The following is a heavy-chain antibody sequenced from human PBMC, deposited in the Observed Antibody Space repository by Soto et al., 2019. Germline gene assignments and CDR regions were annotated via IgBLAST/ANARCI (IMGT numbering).Heavy chain of an antibody. V-gene: IGHV3-30*03. CDR2: ISYDGSNK. D-gene: IGHD6-13*01. Sequence: GGSLRLSCAASGFTFSSYGMHWVRQAPGKGLEWVAVISYDGSNKYYADSVKGRFTISRDNAKNTLYLQMNSLRAEDTAVYYCARACIAAAPWFDPWGQGTLVTVSS. CDR1: GFTFSSYG. J-gene: IGHJ5*02. CDR3: ARACIAAAPWFDP.